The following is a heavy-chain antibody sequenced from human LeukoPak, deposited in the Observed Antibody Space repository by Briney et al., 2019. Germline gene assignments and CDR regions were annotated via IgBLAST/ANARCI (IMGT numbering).Heavy chain of an antibody. CDR3: ARLTVGLYFDY. Sequence: SETLSLTCSVSGDSASPYFWSWIRQPPGKGLEWIGYIYYSGTTNYNPSLVSRVTISIDTSKDQFSLKVNSVTAADTAVYYCARLTVGLYFDYWGQGNLVTVSS. CDR1: GDSASPYF. V-gene: IGHV4-59*08. CDR2: IYYSGTT. D-gene: IGHD2-21*02. J-gene: IGHJ4*02.